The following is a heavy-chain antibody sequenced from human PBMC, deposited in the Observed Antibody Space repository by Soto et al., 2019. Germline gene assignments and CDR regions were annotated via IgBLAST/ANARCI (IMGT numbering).Heavy chain of an antibody. CDR2: IYNSGRT. CDR3: AREYSNSPEAFDI. Sequence: SETLSLTCTVSGGSVNSDYYYFTCIRQPPGKGLELIGYIYNSGRTNYNPSLKGRVSISMDTSRNQFSLKLTSVTAADTAVFYCAREYSNSPEAFDIWGQGSLVTVS. J-gene: IGHJ4*02. CDR1: GGSVNSDYYY. V-gene: IGHV4-61*01. D-gene: IGHD1-26*01.